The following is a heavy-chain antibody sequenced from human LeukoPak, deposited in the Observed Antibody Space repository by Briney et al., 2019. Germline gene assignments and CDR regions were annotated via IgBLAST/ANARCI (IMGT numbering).Heavy chain of an antibody. D-gene: IGHD3-3*01. CDR1: GFAFSIYS. Sequence: RALRLSCAASGFAFSIYSMNWVRQAPGKGLEWVSYISSSSSTIYYADSVKGRFTNSRDDAENTAYLQRISLETEDADVYYCHSDFWSGYPGFWGPGTLVTVSS. V-gene: IGHV3-48*01. CDR2: ISSSSSTI. CDR3: HSDFWSGYPGF. J-gene: IGHJ4*02.